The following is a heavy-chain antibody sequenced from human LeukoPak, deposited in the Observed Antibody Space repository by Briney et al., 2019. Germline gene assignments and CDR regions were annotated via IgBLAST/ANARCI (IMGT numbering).Heavy chain of an antibody. J-gene: IGHJ4*02. D-gene: IGHD3-22*01. Sequence: SETLSFTCTVSGGSISSYYWSWIRQPPGKGLEWIGYIYYSGSTNYNPSLKSRVTISVDTSKNQSSLKLSSVTAADTAVYYCAGNYYDSRNLFDYWGQGTLVTVSS. CDR1: GGSISSYY. V-gene: IGHV4-59*01. CDR2: IYYSGST. CDR3: AGNYYDSRNLFDY.